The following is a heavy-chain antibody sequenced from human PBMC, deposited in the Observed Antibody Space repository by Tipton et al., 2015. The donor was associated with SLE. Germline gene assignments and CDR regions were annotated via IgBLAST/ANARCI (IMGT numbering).Heavy chain of an antibody. J-gene: IGHJ3*02. Sequence: PGLVKPSETLSLTCAVYGGSFSGYYWSWIRQPPGKGLEWIGYIYTSGSTNYNPSLKSRVTISVDTSKNQFSLKLSSVTAADTAVYYCARDRGFVAFDIWGQGTMVTVSS. CDR3: ARDRGFVAFDI. CDR2: IYTSGST. CDR1: GGSFSGYY. V-gene: IGHV4-4*08. D-gene: IGHD3-10*01.